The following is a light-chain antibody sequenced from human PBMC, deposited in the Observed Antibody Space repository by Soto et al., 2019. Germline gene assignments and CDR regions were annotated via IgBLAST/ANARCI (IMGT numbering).Light chain of an antibody. Sequence: EVVLTQSPATLSLSPGETATLSCRASQSVSNYLAWYKQKPGQAPGLLIYDTSKSATGIPARFSGSGSGTDFTLTISSLESEDFAVYYCQQRSGWPPSLTFGGGTKVEIK. CDR2: DTS. CDR1: QSVSNY. CDR3: QQRSGWPPSLT. V-gene: IGKV3-11*01. J-gene: IGKJ4*01.